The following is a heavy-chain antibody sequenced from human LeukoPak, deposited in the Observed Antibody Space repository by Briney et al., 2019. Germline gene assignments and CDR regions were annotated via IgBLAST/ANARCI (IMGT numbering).Heavy chain of an antibody. V-gene: IGHV4-34*01. J-gene: IGHJ6*03. D-gene: IGHD6-13*01. CDR1: GGSFSGYY. CDR3: ARGEAAAGPMDYMDV. CDR2: INHSGST. Sequence: SETLSLTCVVYGGSFSGYYWGWIRQPPGKGLEWIGEINHSGSTNYNPSLKSRVTMSVDTSKNQFSLKLSSVTAADTAVYYCARGEAAAGPMDYMDVWDTGATVTVSS.